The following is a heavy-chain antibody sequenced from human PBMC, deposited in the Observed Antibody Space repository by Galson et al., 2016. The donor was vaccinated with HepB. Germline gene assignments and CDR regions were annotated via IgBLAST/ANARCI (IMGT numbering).Heavy chain of an antibody. D-gene: IGHD6-13*01. CDR3: GNLYSNLPQRG. CDR2: ISGGGDST. CDR1: GFTFSGYT. Sequence: SLRLSCAASGFTFSGYTMNWVRQAPGKGLEWVSAISGGGDSTFYADSVKGRFTISRDNSKNTLYLQMNSLRAEDTAVYYCGNLYSNLPQRGWGQGILVTVSS. J-gene: IGHJ4*02. V-gene: IGHV3-23*01.